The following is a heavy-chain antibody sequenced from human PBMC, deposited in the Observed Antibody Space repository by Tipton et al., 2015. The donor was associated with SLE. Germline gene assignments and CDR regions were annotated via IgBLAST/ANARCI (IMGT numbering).Heavy chain of an antibody. Sequence: SLRLSCAVSGGSIRSSNWWSWVRQPPGKGLEWIGEIHHSRSTNSNPSLKSRVTISVDKSKNQFSLKLSSVTVADTAVYYCAKDYNHDNADYNWGQGTLVIVSS. CDR1: GGSIRSSNW. CDR3: AKDYNHDNADYN. D-gene: IGHD4-17*01. J-gene: IGHJ4*02. CDR2: IHHSRST. V-gene: IGHV4-4*02.